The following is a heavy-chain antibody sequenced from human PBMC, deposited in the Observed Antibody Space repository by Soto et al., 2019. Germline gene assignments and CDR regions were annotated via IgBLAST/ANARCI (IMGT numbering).Heavy chain of an antibody. CDR2: IKQDGSEK. V-gene: IGHV3-7*03. J-gene: IGHJ6*02. D-gene: IGHD2-2*01. CDR1: GFTFSSYW. Sequence: GGSLRLSCAASGFTFSSYWMSWVRQAPGKWLEWVANIKQDGSEKYYVDSVKGRFTISRDNAKNSLYLQMNSLRAEDTAVYYCARIYCSSTSCYLHYYYYGMDVWGQGXTVTVYS. CDR3: ARIYCSSTSCYLHYYYYGMDV.